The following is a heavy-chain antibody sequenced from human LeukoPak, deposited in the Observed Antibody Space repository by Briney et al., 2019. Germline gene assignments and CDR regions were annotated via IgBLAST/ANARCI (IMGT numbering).Heavy chain of an antibody. V-gene: IGHV3-23*01. CDR3: ARVTWSHALDY. J-gene: IGHJ4*02. D-gene: IGHD2-8*02. Sequence: GGSLRLSCAASGFTFSSYAMSWVRQAPGKGLQWVSTISGSGVTRNYADSVKGRFTISRDNSKNTLYLQMDSLRAEDTAVYYCARVTWSHALDYWGQGTLVTVSS. CDR2: ISGSGVTR. CDR1: GFTFSSYA.